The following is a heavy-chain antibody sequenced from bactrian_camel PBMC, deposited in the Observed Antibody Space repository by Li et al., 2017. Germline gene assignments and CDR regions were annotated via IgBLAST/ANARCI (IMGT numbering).Heavy chain of an antibody. CDR1: GFTFISYD. J-gene: IGHJ4*01. V-gene: IGHV3S40*01. D-gene: IGHD6*01. Sequence: VQLVESGGGSVQPGGSLRLSCAASGFTFISYDMSWVRQAPGKEREVFSCVNWAGDHTYYAESVKGRFTISHDYAKNTGYLQMDSLKAEDTAMYYCAASSRVIGGSILAFDVYNYWGLGTQVTVS. CDR2: VNWAGDHT. CDR3: AASSRVIGGSILAFDVYNY.